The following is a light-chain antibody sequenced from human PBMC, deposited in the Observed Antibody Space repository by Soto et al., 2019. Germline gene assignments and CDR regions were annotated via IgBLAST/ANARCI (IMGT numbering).Light chain of an antibody. V-gene: IGKV1-39*01. J-gene: IGKJ3*01. CDR2: AAS. CDR1: RSISSY. Sequence: DIPMTQSPSSLSASVGDRVTITCRASRSISSYLNWYQQKPGKAPKLLIYAASSLQSGVPSRFSGSGSGTDLTLTISSLQPEDFETYYCQQSYSTPLTFGPGTKVYIK. CDR3: QQSYSTPLT.